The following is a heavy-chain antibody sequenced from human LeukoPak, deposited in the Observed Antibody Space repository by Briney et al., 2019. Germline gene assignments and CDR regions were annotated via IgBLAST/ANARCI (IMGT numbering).Heavy chain of an antibody. V-gene: IGHV4-34*01. CDR1: GGSFSGYY. CDR2: INHSGST. Sequence: SETLSPTCAVYGGSFSGYYWSWIRQPPGKGLEWIGEINHSGSTNYNPSLKSRVTISVDTSKNQFSLTLSSVTAADTAVYYCARAPTYQPLLRGWFDPWGQGTLVTVSS. D-gene: IGHD2-2*01. CDR3: ARAPTYQPLLRGWFDP. J-gene: IGHJ5*02.